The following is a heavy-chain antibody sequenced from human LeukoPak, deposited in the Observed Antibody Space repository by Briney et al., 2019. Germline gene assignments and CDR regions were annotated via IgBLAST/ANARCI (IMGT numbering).Heavy chain of an antibody. CDR3: ARVGRLGMDV. CDR1: GGSISSYY. Sequence: SETLSLTCTLSGGSISSYYWSWIRQPPGKGLEWIGYIYYSGSTNYNPSLKSRVTISVDTSKNQFSLKLSSVTAADTAVYYCARVGRLGMDVWGQGTTVTVSS. CDR2: IYYSGST. V-gene: IGHV4-59*01. J-gene: IGHJ6*02. D-gene: IGHD5/OR15-5a*01.